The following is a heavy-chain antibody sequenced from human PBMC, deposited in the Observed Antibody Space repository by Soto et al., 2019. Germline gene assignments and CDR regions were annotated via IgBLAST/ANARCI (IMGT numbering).Heavy chain of an antibody. J-gene: IGHJ4*02. V-gene: IGHV3-73*01. D-gene: IGHD6-6*01. Sequence: EVQLVESGGGLVQPGGSLKLSCAASGFSFSDSAMHWVRQASGKGLEWVGRIRTKPNSYATAYAASVKGRFTISRDDSRNMGYLQMNSLKTEDTALYYCTTASSSSGFDYWGQGALVTVSS. CDR3: TTASSSSGFDY. CDR2: IRTKPNSYAT. CDR1: GFSFSDSA.